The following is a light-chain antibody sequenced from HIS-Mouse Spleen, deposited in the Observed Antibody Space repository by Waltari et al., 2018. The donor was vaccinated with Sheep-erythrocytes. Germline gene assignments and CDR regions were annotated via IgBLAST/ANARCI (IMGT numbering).Light chain of an antibody. CDR2: GES. CDR3: QQYGSSPT. CDR1: QSVSSSY. Sequence: EIVLTQPPGTLSLSPGERATLSCSASQSVSSSYLAWSQQKPGQAPRLLIYGESSRATGIPDRVSGSGSGTDFTLTISRLEPEDFAVYYCQQYGSSPTFGQGTKLEIK. V-gene: IGKV3-20*01. J-gene: IGKJ2*01.